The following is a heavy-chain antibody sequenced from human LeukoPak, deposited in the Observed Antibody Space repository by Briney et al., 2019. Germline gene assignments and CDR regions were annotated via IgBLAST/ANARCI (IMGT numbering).Heavy chain of an antibody. V-gene: IGHV3-23*01. CDR1: GFTFSCYA. J-gene: IGHJ4*02. D-gene: IGHD3-22*01. CDR2: ISGSGGST. Sequence: PGGSLRLSCAASGFTFSCYAMSWVRQAPGKGLERVSAISGSGGSTYYADSVKGRFTISRDNSKNTLYLQMNSLRAEDTAVYYCAKVLAITMIVVGLFDYWGQGTLVTVSS. CDR3: AKVLAITMIVVGLFDY.